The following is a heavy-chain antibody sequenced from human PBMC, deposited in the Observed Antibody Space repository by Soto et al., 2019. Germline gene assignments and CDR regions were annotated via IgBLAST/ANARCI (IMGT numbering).Heavy chain of an antibody. D-gene: IGHD5-12*01. CDR2: TYYRSKWYN. V-gene: IGHV6-1*01. J-gene: IGHJ5*02. CDR3: ARGGGYDLEASRGWFDP. CDR1: GDSVSSNSAA. Sequence: PSQTLSLTCAISGDSVSSNSAAWNWIRQSPSRGLEWLGRTYYRSKWYNDYAVSVKSRITINPDTSKNQFSLQLNSVTPEDTAVYYCARGGGYDLEASRGWFDPWGQGTLVTVSS.